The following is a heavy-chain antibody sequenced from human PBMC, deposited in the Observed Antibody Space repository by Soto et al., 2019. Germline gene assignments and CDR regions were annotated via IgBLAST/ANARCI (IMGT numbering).Heavy chain of an antibody. V-gene: IGHV1-18*01. Sequence: ASVKVSCKSSGYTFSMSGISWVRQAPGQGLEWMGWISAYNGNTNYAQKLQGRVTITRDTSASTAYMELSSLRSEDTAVYYCARAVAVPADFDYWGQGTLVTVSS. CDR2: ISAYNGNT. CDR1: GYTFSMSG. J-gene: IGHJ4*02. CDR3: ARAVAVPADFDY. D-gene: IGHD6-19*01.